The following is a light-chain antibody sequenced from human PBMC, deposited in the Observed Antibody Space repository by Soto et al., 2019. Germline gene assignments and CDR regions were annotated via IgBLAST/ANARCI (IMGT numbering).Light chain of an antibody. V-gene: IGKV2-28*01. CDR2: DAS. J-gene: IGKJ1*01. CDR3: QQSYSTPPWT. Sequence: DIVMTQSPLSLHVTPGYRASISCTSSQSLLHSNGYNYLDWYLQKPGQSPQLLIYDASSLQTGVPSRFSGSGSGTDFSLTISSLQPEDFATYYCQQSYSTPPWTFGQGTKV. CDR1: QSLLHSNGYNY.